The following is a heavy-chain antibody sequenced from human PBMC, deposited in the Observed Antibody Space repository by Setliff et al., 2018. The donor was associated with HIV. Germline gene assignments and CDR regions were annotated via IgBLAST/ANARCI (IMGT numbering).Heavy chain of an antibody. CDR1: GGSISSSSYS. CDR3: ARFGQYSGSWHLDY. D-gene: IGHD6-13*01. J-gene: IGHJ4*02. CDR2: IYYSGST. Sequence: SETLSLTCTVSGGSISSSSYSWGWIRQPPGKGLEWIGSIYYSGSTYYNPSLKSRVTMSIDTSKNQFSLKLNSVTAADTAVYYCARFGQYSGSWHLDYWGLGTLVTVSS. V-gene: IGHV4-39*07.